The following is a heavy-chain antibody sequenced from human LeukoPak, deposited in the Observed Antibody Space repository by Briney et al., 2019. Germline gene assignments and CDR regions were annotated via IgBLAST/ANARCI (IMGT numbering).Heavy chain of an antibody. V-gene: IGHV3-23*01. J-gene: IGHJ4*02. CDR1: GFTFSSYA. CDR3: AKDRPYYYDSSGYYDC. D-gene: IGHD3-22*01. CDR2: ISGSGGST. Sequence: GGSLRLSCAASGFTFSSYAMSWVRQAPGKGLEWVSAISGSGGSTYYADSVKGRFTISRDNSKNTLYLQMNSLRAEDTAVYYCAKDRPYYYDSSGYYDCWGQGTLVTVSS.